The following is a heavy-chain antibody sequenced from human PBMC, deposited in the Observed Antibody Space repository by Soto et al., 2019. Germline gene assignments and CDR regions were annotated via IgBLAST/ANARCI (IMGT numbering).Heavy chain of an antibody. CDR2: ISSDASST. CDR3: ARLPNKSPQN. Sequence: EVQLVESGGGLVQPGGSLRLSCAASGFTFSSYWMHWVRQAPGKGLVWVSSISSDASSTSYADPVKGRFTISRDNAKNTLYLQMNRVRAEDTAVYYCARLPNKSPQNWGQGTLDIVSP. CDR1: GFTFSSYW. V-gene: IGHV3-74*01. J-gene: IGHJ1*01.